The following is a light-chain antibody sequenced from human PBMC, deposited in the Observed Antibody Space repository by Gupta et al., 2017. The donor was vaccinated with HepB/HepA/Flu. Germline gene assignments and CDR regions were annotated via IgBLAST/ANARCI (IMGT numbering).Light chain of an antibody. Sequence: QSVLTQPPSASGTPGQRVTISCSGSSSNIGRNTVNWYQQLPGTAPKLLIHSNYQRPAGVPDRFSGSKSGTSASLAIRGLQSEDEADDYCATWDDCLDGVVFGGGTKLTVL. CDR3: ATWDDCLDGVV. J-gene: IGLJ2*01. CDR1: SSNIGRNT. V-gene: IGLV1-44*01. CDR2: SNY.